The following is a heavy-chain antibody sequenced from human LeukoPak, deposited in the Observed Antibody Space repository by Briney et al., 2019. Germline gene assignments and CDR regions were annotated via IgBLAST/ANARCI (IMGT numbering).Heavy chain of an antibody. CDR3: ARLLDNDNSGAPDTFDI. Sequence: PSETLSLTCSVLRGSISPNYWAWIRQPPGKGLEFIGYVYYSGRTYYNPSLRSRLTISLDTSNSHFSLQLSPVTTADTAVYYCARLLDNDNSGAPDTFDIWGQGTMVTVSS. CDR2: VYYSGRT. J-gene: IGHJ3*02. CDR1: RGSISPNY. D-gene: IGHD3-22*01. V-gene: IGHV4-59*01.